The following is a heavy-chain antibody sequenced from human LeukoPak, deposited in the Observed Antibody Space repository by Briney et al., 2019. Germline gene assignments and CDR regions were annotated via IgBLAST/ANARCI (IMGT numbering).Heavy chain of an antibody. D-gene: IGHD6-13*01. CDR1: GYTFTGYY. J-gene: IGHJ4*02. Sequence: GSLKVSCEASGYTFTGYYMHWVRQAPGQGLEWMGWINPNSGGTNYAQKFQGGVTMTRDTPISTAYMELSRLRSDDTAGYYCARDNEVYSSSLYYWGQGSLVTVSS. V-gene: IGHV1-2*02. CDR2: INPNSGGT. CDR3: ARDNEVYSSSLYY.